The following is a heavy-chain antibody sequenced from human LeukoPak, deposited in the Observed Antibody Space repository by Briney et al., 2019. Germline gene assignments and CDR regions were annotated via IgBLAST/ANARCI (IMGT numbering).Heavy chain of an antibody. Sequence: APVKVSCKASGYTFTSYDVNWVRQATGQGLEWMGWISAYNGNTNYAQKLQGRVTMTTDTSTSTAYMELRSLRSDDTAVYYCASPSHCSSTSCLEFDYWGQGTLVTVSS. CDR2: ISAYNGNT. J-gene: IGHJ4*02. V-gene: IGHV1-18*01. CDR1: GYTFTSYD. CDR3: ASPSHCSSTSCLEFDY. D-gene: IGHD2-2*01.